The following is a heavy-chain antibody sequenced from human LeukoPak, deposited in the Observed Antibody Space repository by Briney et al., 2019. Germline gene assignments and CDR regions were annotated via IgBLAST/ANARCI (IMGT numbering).Heavy chain of an antibody. Sequence: GASVNVSCKASGYTFTTYYMHWVRQAPGQGLVGMGVINPSGGGTRYAQKFQGRVTMTRDTSTSTVYMELSSLRSEDTAVYYCASGYKTVSVFDHWGQGTLVTVSS. CDR2: INPSGGGT. D-gene: IGHD5-24*01. J-gene: IGHJ4*02. V-gene: IGHV1-46*01. CDR3: ASGYKTVSVFDH. CDR1: GYTFTTYY.